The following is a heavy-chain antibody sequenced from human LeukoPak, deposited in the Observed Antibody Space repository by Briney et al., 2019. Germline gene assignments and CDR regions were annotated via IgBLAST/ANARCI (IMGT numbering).Heavy chain of an antibody. CDR1: GGSISSSSYY. D-gene: IGHD2-2*03. J-gene: IGHJ4*02. CDR2: IYYSGST. CDR3: ARHLLPGLDTVRGRRENDYYSDY. V-gene: IGHV4-39*01. Sequence: SETLSLTCTVSGGSISSSSYYWGWIRQPPGKGLEWIGSIYYSGSTYYNPSLKSRVTISVDTSKNQFSLKLSSVTAADTAVYYCARHLLPGLDTVRGRRENDYYSDYWGQGTLVTVSS.